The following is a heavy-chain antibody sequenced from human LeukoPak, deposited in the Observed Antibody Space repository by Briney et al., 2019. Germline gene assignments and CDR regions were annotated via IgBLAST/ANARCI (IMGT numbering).Heavy chain of an antibody. V-gene: IGHV1-3*01. Sequence: ASVKVSCKASGYTFTSYAMHWVRQAPGQRLEWMGWINAGNGNTKYSQKFQGRVTITRDTSASTAYMELSSLRSEDTAVYYCALLVSPGGYFDYWGQGTLVTVSS. CDR3: ALLVSPGGYFDY. CDR2: INAGNGNT. CDR1: GYTFTSYA. D-gene: IGHD2-8*02. J-gene: IGHJ4*02.